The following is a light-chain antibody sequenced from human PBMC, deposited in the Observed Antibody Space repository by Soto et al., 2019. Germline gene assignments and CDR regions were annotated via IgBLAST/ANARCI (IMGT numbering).Light chain of an antibody. Sequence: IQMTQSRSTLSASVGDRVSITCRASQSISSWLAWYQQKPGKAPKLLIYDASSLESGVPSRFSGSGSGTDFALTISSLQPEDFATHYCQQSYSTLRTFGQGTKVDIK. CDR2: DAS. J-gene: IGKJ1*01. CDR1: QSISSW. CDR3: QQSYSTLRT. V-gene: IGKV1-5*01.